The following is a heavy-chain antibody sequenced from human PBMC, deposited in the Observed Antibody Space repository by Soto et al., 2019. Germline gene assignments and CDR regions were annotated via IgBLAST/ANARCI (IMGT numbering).Heavy chain of an antibody. CDR2: ISPNNGNA. D-gene: IGHD2-15*01. Sequence: ASVKVSCKASGGTFSSYTISWVRQAPGQGLEWMGRISPNNGNANYAQKLQGRVTMTTDTSTSTAYMELRSLRSDDTAAYYCARAPPLTGYSDYYYGMDVWGQGTTVTVSS. J-gene: IGHJ6*02. CDR3: ARAPPLTGYSDYYYGMDV. CDR1: GGTFSSYT. V-gene: IGHV1-18*01.